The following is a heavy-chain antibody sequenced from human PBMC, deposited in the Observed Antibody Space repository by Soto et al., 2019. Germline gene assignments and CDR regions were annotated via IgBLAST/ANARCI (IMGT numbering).Heavy chain of an antibody. Sequence: SETLSLTCTVPGDSISNYYWSWIRQPPGKGPEWIGFVYHSGTTNYNPSLESRVTISLDTSKNQFSLKLSSVTAADTAVYYCATRPPGGNWFGGFDDWSQGTLDTVSS. CDR2: VYHSGTT. CDR1: GDSISNYY. J-gene: IGHJ4*02. V-gene: IGHV4-59*01. D-gene: IGHD3-10*01. CDR3: ATRPPGGNWFGGFDD.